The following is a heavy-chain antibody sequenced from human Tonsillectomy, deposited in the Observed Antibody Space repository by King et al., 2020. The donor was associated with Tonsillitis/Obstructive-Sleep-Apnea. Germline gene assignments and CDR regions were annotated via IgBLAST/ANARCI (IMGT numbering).Heavy chain of an antibody. Sequence: ITLKESGPTLVKPTQTLTLTCTFSGFSLTTSGVGVGWILQPPGKALEWLALIYWDDDMRYSPSLKSRLTITKDTSKNQVVLTMTNMDPVDTATYYCAHRPSARYFDYWGQGTLVTVSS. V-gene: IGHV2-5*02. CDR3: AHRPSARYFDY. CDR2: IYWDDDM. CDR1: GFSLTTSGVG. J-gene: IGHJ4*02.